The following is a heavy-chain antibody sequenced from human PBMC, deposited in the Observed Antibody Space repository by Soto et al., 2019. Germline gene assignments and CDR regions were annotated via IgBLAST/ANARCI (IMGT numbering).Heavy chain of an antibody. Sequence: PGGSLRLSCAASGFTFSSYAMSWVRQAPGKGLEWVSAISGSGGSTYCADSVKGRFTISRDNSKNTLYLQMNSLRAEDTAVYYCAKDHGRGQLHYWYFDLWGRGTLVTVSS. CDR3: AKDHGRGQLHYWYFDL. V-gene: IGHV3-23*01. D-gene: IGHD6-6*01. CDR2: ISGSGGST. J-gene: IGHJ2*01. CDR1: GFTFSSYA.